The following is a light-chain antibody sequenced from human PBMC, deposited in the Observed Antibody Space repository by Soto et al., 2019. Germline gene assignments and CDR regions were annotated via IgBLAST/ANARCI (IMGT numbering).Light chain of an antibody. V-gene: IGKV2D-29*01. CDR3: MQSIQLPLT. Sequence: DIVMIQIPVSPSVTTGQPASISCKSSKSLLHSDGSADLYWYLQKAGQTPQLLIYEVSKRFSGVPDRFSGSGSGTDFTLKISRVEAEDVGFYYCMQSIQLPLTFGGGTKVEIK. CDR2: EVS. CDR1: KSLLHSDGSAD. J-gene: IGKJ4*01.